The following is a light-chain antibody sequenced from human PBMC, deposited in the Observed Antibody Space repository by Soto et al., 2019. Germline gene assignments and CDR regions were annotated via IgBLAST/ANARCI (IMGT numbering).Light chain of an antibody. CDR3: QQYEAVVT. CDR1: QSLRSS. J-gene: IGKJ1*01. CDR2: GAS. V-gene: IGKV3-20*01. Sequence: ETMMTQSPDTLSVSLGERATLSCRASQSLRSSLAWYQQKPGRALRLLIDGASTRATGIPDRFSGSGSGTDFTLTISRLEPEDVAVYYCQQYEAVVTFGQGTKVDIK.